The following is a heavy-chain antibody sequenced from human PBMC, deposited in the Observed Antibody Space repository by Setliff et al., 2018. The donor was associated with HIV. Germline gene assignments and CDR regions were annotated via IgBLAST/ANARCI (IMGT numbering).Heavy chain of an antibody. J-gene: IGHJ4*02. CDR1: GYNFPTYG. CDR2: INPNSGGV. Sequence: ASVKVSCKASGYNFPTYGISWVRQAPGQGPQWMGWINPNSGGVSYAQKFQGRVTMTRDASISTAYMELSGLRSEDTAVYYCAIDGAGGWLRPMPDYWGQGTQVTVSS. D-gene: IGHD5-12*01. CDR3: AIDGAGGWLRPMPDY. V-gene: IGHV1-2*02.